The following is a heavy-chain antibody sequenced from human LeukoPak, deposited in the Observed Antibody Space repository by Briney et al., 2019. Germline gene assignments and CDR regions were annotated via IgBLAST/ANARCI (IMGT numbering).Heavy chain of an antibody. Sequence: ASVTVSCQASGYTLTDYYMHWLRQAPGPAREWMGWITANIGATKYVQKLRGRVSMNRDTSINTAYMELSRLRSDDTAIYYCARFSRFYYDSSGDFDYWGQGTLVTVSS. J-gene: IGHJ4*02. CDR3: ARFSRFYYDSSGDFDY. V-gene: IGHV1-2*02. D-gene: IGHD3-22*01. CDR2: ITANIGAT. CDR1: GYTLTDYY.